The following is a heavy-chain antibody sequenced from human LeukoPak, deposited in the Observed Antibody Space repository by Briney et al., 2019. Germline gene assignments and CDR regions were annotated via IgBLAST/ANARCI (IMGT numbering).Heavy chain of an antibody. D-gene: IGHD2-15*01. Sequence: KSSETLSLTCTVSGGSISSYYWSWIRQPAGKGLEWIGRIYTSGSTNYNPSLKSRVTMSVDTSKNQFSLKLSSVTAADTAVYYCARDSLGYCSGGSCYSYYFDYWGQGTLVTVSS. CDR3: ARDSLGYCSGGSCYSYYFDY. CDR1: GGSISSYY. CDR2: IYTSGST. V-gene: IGHV4-4*07. J-gene: IGHJ4*02.